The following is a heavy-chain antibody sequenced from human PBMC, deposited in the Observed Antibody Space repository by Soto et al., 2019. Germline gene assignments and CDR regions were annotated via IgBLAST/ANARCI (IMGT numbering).Heavy chain of an antibody. J-gene: IGHJ4*02. D-gene: IGHD1-7*01. CDR3: AKAELWPQYYFDY. Sequence: PAGSLRLSCAASGFTFSSYAMSWVRQAPGKGLEWVSAISGSGGSTYYADSVKGRFTISRDNSKNTLYLQMNSLRAEDTAVYYCAKAELWPQYYFDYWGQGTLVTVSS. V-gene: IGHV3-23*01. CDR2: ISGSGGST. CDR1: GFTFSSYA.